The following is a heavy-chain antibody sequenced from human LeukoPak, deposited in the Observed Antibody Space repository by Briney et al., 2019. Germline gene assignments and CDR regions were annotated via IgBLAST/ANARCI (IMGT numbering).Heavy chain of an antibody. CDR1: GFTFSRYG. CDR3: AKEGPDNWNYAFDY. CDR2: IWYDGSNK. D-gene: IGHD1-7*01. J-gene: IGHJ4*02. V-gene: IGHV3-33*06. Sequence: GGSLRLSCAASGFTFSRYGMHWVRQAPGKGMEWEGIIWYDGSNKYYADSVKGRFTISRDNSKNTLYLQMNSLRAEDTAVYYCAKEGPDNWNYAFDYWGQGTLVTVSS.